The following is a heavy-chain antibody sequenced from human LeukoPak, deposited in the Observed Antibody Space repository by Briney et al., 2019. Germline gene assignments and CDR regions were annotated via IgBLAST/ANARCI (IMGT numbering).Heavy chain of an antibody. CDR2: IYSGGST. D-gene: IGHD3-9*01. CDR1: GFTVSSNY. CDR3: ARGHYDILTGDGGMDV. Sequence: GGSLRLSCAASGFTVSSNYMSWVRQAPGKGLEWVLVIYSGGSTYYADSAKGRFTISRHNSKNTLYLQMNSLRAEDTAVYYCARGHYDILTGDGGMDVWGQGTRSPSP. V-gene: IGHV3-53*04. J-gene: IGHJ6*02.